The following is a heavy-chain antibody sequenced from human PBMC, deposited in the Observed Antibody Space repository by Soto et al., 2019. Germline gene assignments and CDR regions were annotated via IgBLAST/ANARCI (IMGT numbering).Heavy chain of an antibody. CDR2: ISAYNGNT. CDR1: GYTFTSYG. CDR3: ARESVEIPAGDYGPNWFDP. V-gene: IGHV1-18*01. Sequence: ASVKVSCTASGYTFTSYGISWVRQAPGQGLEWMGWISAYNGNTNYAQKLQGRVTMTTDTSTSTAYMELRSLRSDDTAVYYCARESVEIPAGDYGPNWFDPWGQGTLVTVSS. J-gene: IGHJ5*02. D-gene: IGHD2-2*01.